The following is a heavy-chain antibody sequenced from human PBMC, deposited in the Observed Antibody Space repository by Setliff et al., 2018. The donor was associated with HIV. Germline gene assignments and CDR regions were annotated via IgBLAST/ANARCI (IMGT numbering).Heavy chain of an antibody. V-gene: IGHV3-48*04. CDR2: ISSTSSTI. J-gene: IGHJ6*02. D-gene: IGHD3-16*01. Sequence: PGGSLRLSCTASGFTFSSYSMNWVRQAPGKGLEWVSYISSTSSTIYYADSVKGRXTISRDNAKKSLYLQMNSLRAEDTAVYYCARDSRARGIEYGMDVWGQGTXXXVSS. CDR3: ARDSRARGIEYGMDV. CDR1: GFTFSSYS.